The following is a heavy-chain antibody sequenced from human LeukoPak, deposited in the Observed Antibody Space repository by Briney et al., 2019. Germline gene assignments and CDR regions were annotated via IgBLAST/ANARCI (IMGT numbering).Heavy chain of an antibody. V-gene: IGHV3-23*01. D-gene: IGHD3-16*01. Sequence: PGGSLRLSCAASGFTFVSYAMSWVRQAPGKGLEGVSGISNGGASTYYADSVKGRFTISRDNSKNTLFLQMNSLRAEDTAVYYCAKYRVGVSSPVDYWGQGTLVTVSS. CDR1: GFTFVSYA. J-gene: IGHJ4*02. CDR3: AKYRVGVSSPVDY. CDR2: ISNGGAST.